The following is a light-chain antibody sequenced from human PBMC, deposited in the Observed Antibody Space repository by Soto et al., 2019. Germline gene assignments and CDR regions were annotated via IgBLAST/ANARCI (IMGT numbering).Light chain of an antibody. V-gene: IGKV3-20*01. CDR3: QQFSGSLT. Sequence: EVVLTQSPGTLSLSPGERATLSCRASQSVRSTYLGWYQQKPGQAPRLLIYGASKRQSGVPDRVSGGGSGTDFTLIISCLQPEDFAVYYCQQFSGSLTFGGGTKVDIK. CDR1: QSVRSTY. CDR2: GAS. J-gene: IGKJ4*01.